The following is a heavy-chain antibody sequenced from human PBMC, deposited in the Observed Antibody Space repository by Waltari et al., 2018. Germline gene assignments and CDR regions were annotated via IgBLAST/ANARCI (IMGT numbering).Heavy chain of an antibody. CDR3: ARGTSIPLTTGGMDV. CDR2: IFYTGST. J-gene: IGHJ6*04. CDR1: TGFITNRFSY. Sequence: QLQMQESGPGVVNPSGTLSLTCTVSTGFITNRFSYWVWVRQPPGKGLEWIGSIFYTGSTFYEPSLRSRLTMSIDTSNNQFSLELDPVTDADTAIYYCARGTSIPLTTGGMDVWGKGTTVTISP. D-gene: IGHD2-21*01. V-gene: IGHV4-39*07.